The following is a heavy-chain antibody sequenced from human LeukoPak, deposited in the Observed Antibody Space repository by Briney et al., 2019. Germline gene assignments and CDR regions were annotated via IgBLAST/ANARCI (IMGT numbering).Heavy chain of an antibody. J-gene: IGHJ1*01. D-gene: IGHD1-26*01. CDR1: GFTFSSYA. Sequence: PGGSLRLSCAASGFTFSSYAMHWVRQAPGKGLEWVAVISYDGSNKYYADSVKGRFTISRDNSKNTLYLQMNSLRAEDTAVYYCAKVRTLGAPRDFQHWGQGTLVTVSS. CDR2: ISYDGSNK. CDR3: AKVRTLGAPRDFQH. V-gene: IGHV3-30*04.